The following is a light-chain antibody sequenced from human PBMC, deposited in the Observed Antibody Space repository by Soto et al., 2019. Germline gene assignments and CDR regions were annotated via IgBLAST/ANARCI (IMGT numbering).Light chain of an antibody. CDR2: GAS. CDR3: QQFSSYPLT. V-gene: IGKV3-20*01. J-gene: IGKJ4*01. Sequence: TQSPDSLAVSLGEGSTLSSRPSQSVSSSYLAWYQQKPGQAPRLLIYGASSRATGIPDRFSGSGSGTDFILTISRLEPEDFAVYYCQQFSSYPLTFGGGTKVDIK. CDR1: QSVSSSY.